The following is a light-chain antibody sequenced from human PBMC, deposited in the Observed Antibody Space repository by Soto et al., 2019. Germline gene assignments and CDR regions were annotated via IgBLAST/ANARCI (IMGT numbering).Light chain of an antibody. V-gene: IGLV2-14*03. CDR3: FSYSTSSSLYV. CDR1: IIDIAAYNY. J-gene: IGLJ1*01. Sequence: QSALTQPASVSGSPGQSITISCTGTIIDIAAYNYVSWYQQHPGRAPKLLIYHVNTRPSGISNRFSGSKSGDTASLTISGLQAEDEAEYSCFSYSTSSSLYVFGSGTKLTVL. CDR2: HVN.